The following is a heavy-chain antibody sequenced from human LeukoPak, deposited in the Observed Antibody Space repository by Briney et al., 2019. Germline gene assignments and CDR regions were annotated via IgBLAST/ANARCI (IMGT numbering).Heavy chain of an antibody. V-gene: IGHV4-59*01. CDR3: ARIFND. Sequence: SETLSLNCTVSGGSISSYYWSWFRQPPGKGLEFIGYISDSGITNYKPSLQSRLIMSLDTSKNQLSLKLTSVTAADTAVYYCARIFNDWGQGTLVTVSS. CDR2: ISDSGIT. J-gene: IGHJ4*02. CDR1: GGSISSYY.